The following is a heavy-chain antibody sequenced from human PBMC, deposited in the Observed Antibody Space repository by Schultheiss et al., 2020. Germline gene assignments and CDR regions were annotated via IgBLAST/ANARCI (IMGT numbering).Heavy chain of an antibody. J-gene: IGHJ6*02. V-gene: IGHV3-30*18. CDR3: AKDDEGSGSSPGYYYYYYGMDV. CDR1: GFTFSSYG. Sequence: GGSLRLSCAASGFTFSSYGMHWVRQAPGKGLEWVAVISYDGSNKYYADSVKGRFTISRDNSKNTLYLQMNSLRAEDTAVYYCAKDDEGSGSSPGYYYYYYGMDVWGQGTTVTVSS. D-gene: IGHD3-10*01. CDR2: ISYDGSNK.